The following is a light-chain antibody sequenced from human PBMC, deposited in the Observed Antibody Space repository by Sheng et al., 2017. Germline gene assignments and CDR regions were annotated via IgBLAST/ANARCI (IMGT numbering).Light chain of an antibody. CDR1: QGISSY. Sequence: DIQLTQSPSFLSASVGDRVTITCRASQGISSYLAWYQQKPGKAPKLLIYAASTLQSGVPSRFSGSGSGTEFTLTISSLQPEDFATYYCQQPAGLTFGGGTEGGDQT. J-gene: IGKJ4*01. V-gene: IGKV1-9*01. CDR3: QQPAGLT. CDR2: AAS.